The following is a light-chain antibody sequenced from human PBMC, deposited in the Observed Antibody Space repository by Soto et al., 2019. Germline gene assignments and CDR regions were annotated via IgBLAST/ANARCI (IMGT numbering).Light chain of an antibody. CDR1: SSNIGAGYD. CDR2: GNT. CDR3: LSFDSSLSVV. J-gene: IGLJ2*01. Sequence: QSVLTQPPSVSGAQGQRVTISCTGSSSNIGAGYDVHWYQQLPGRAPKLLIYGNTNRPSGVPDRFSGSKSGTSASLAITGLQAEDEADYYCLSFDSSLSVVFGGGTKLTV. V-gene: IGLV1-40*01.